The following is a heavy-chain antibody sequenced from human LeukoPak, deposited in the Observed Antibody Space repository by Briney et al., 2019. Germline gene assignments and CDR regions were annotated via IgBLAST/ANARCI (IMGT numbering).Heavy chain of an antibody. CDR2: IYYSGST. D-gene: IGHD6-13*01. CDR1: GGSISSSSYY. J-gene: IGHJ5*02. Sequence: SETLSLTCTVSGGSISSSSYYWGWIRQPPGKGLEWIGSIYYSGSTYYNPSLKSRATISVDTSKNQFSLKLSSVTAADTAVYYCARRPYSSSWYVPWGQGTLVTVSS. V-gene: IGHV4-39*01. CDR3: ARRPYSSSWYVP.